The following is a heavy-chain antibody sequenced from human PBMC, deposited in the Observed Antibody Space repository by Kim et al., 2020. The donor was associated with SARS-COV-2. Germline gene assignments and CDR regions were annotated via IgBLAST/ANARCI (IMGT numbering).Heavy chain of an antibody. D-gene: IGHD5-18*01. CDR3: VKTSRVYSYGHYYFDY. J-gene: IGHJ4*02. CDR2: ISSNGGST. CDR1: GFTFSSYA. V-gene: IGHV3-64D*06. Sequence: GGSLRLSCSASGFTFSSYAMHWVRQAPGKGLEYVSAISSNGGSTYYADSVKGRFTISRDNSKNTLYLQMSSLRAEDTAVYYCVKTSRVYSYGHYYFDYWGQGTLVTVSS.